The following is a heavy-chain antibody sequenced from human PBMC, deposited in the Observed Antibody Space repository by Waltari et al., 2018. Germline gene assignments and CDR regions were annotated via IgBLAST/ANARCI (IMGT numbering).Heavy chain of an antibody. Sequence: EVQLLESGGGLVQPGGSLRLSCAASGFTFSSYAMSWVRQAPGKGLEWVSVIYSGGSSTYYADSVKGRFTISRDNSKNTLYLQMNSLRAEDTAVYYCATLEGSGSYYNGGAFDIWGQGTMVTVSS. D-gene: IGHD3-10*01. CDR2: IYSGGSST. CDR1: GFTFSSYA. J-gene: IGHJ3*02. V-gene: IGHV3-23*03. CDR3: ATLEGSGSYYNGGAFDI.